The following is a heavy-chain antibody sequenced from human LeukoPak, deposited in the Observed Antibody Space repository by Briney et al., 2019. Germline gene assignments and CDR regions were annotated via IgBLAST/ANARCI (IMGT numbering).Heavy chain of an antibody. J-gene: IGHJ4*02. D-gene: IGHD1-26*01. CDR3: ARDSNKVGATSGSDY. V-gene: IGHV1-2*02. CDR1: GYTFTGYY. Sequence: ASVKVSCKASGYTFTGYYIHWVRQAPGQGLEWMGWINPNSGGKTYAQKFKGRFTMTRDTSISTAYMDLSRLRSDDTAVYYCARDSNKVGATSGSDYWGQGTLVTVSS. CDR2: INPNSGGK.